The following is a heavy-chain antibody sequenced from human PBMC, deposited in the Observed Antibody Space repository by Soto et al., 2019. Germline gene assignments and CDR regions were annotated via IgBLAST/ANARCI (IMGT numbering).Heavy chain of an antibody. CDR2: ISAYNGNT. CDR3: ARVKYSPPYYSYYGMDV. Sequence: QVQLVQSGAEVKKPGASVKVSCKASGYTFTSYGISWVRQAPGQGLEWMGWISAYNGNTNYAQKLQGRGTMTTDTSTSTAYMELRSLRSDDTAVYYCARVKYSPPYYSYYGMDVWGQGTTVTVPS. V-gene: IGHV1-18*01. CDR1: GYTFTSYG. D-gene: IGHD5-18*01. J-gene: IGHJ6*02.